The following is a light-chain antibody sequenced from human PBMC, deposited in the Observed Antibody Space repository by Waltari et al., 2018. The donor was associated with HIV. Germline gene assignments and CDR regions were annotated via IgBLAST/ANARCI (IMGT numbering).Light chain of an antibody. J-gene: IGLJ1*01. V-gene: IGLV2-14*01. CDR1: SSDVGGYNY. Sequence: QSALTQPASVSGSPGQSITISCTGTSSDVGGYNYVSWYQLHPGNAPKLMISEVSDRPSWVSNRFSGSKSGNTASLTISGLQAEDEADYYCSSYTSSNTYVFGTGTKVTVL. CDR3: SSYTSSNTYV. CDR2: EVS.